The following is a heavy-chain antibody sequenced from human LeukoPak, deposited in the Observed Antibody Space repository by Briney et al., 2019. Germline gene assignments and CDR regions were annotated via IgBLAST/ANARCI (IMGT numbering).Heavy chain of an antibody. CDR1: GGSISSGDYY. J-gene: IGHJ4*02. CDR2: IYYSGST. D-gene: IGHD7-27*01. CDR3: ARAGPNWDFDY. Sequence: SETLSLTCTVSGGSISSGDYYWSWIRQPPGKGLEWIGYIYYSGSTYYNPSLKSRVTISVDTSKNHFSLKLSSVTAADTAVYYCARAGPNWDFDYWGQGTLVTVSS. V-gene: IGHV4-30-4*08.